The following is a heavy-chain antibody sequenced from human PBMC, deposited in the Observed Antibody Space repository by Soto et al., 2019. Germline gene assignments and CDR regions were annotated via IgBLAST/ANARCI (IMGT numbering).Heavy chain of an antibody. CDR3: ARRNTVTTFYYYYYMDV. CDR1: GYTFTSYY. V-gene: IGHV1-46*03. Sequence: ASVKVSCKASGYTFTSYYMHWVRQAPGQGLEWMGIINPSGGSTSYAQKFQGRVTMTRDTSTSTVYMELSSLRSEDTAVYYCARRNTVTTFYYYYYMDVWGKGTTGTGSS. D-gene: IGHD4-17*01. CDR2: INPSGGST. J-gene: IGHJ6*03.